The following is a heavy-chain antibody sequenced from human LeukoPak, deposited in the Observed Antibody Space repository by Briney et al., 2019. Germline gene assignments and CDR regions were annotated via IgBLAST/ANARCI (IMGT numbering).Heavy chain of an antibody. J-gene: IGHJ4*02. V-gene: IGHV1-2*02. Sequence: GASVKVSCKASGYTFTGYYMHWVRQAPGQGLEWMGWINPNSGGTNYAQKFQGRVTMTRDTSISTAYMELSRLRSDDTVVYYCARALGPDSSGWYDLGYGGQGTLVTVSS. CDR2: INPNSGGT. CDR1: GYTFTGYY. D-gene: IGHD6-19*01. CDR3: ARALGPDSSGWYDLGY.